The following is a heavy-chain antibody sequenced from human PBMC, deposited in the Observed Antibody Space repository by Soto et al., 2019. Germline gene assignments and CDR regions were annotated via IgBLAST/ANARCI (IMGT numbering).Heavy chain of an antibody. V-gene: IGHV1-46*01. CDR3: ARGRAPILEPQAPTDY. CDR1: GYTFTSYY. D-gene: IGHD1-1*01. Sequence: ASVKVSCKASGYTFTSYYMHWVRQAPGQGLEWMGIINPSGGSTSCAQKFQGRVTMTRDTSTSTVYMELSSLRSEDTAVYYCARGRAPILEPQAPTDYWGQGTLVTVSS. CDR2: INPSGGST. J-gene: IGHJ4*02.